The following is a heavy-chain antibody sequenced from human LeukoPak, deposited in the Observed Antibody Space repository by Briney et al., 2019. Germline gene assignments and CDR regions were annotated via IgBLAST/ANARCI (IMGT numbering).Heavy chain of an antibody. CDR3: ARLIYCTNGVCDGDY. Sequence: PSETLSLTCAVYGGSFSGYYWSWIRQPPGKGLEWIGEINHSGSTNYNPSLKSRVTISVDTSKSQFSLKLSSVTAADTAVYYCARLIYCTNGVCDGDYWGQGTLVTVSS. V-gene: IGHV4-34*01. CDR2: INHSGST. D-gene: IGHD2-8*01. CDR1: GGSFSGYY. J-gene: IGHJ4*02.